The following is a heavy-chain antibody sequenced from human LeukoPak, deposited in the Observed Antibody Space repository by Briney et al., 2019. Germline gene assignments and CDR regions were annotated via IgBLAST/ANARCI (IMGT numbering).Heavy chain of an antibody. CDR3: ARGAAVVDY. CDR1: GGSFSGYY. V-gene: IGHV4-34*01. CDR2: INHSGST. D-gene: IGHD6-13*01. J-gene: IGHJ4*02. Sequence: SETLSLTCAVYGGSFSGYYWSWIRQPPGKGLEWIGEINHSGSTNYNPSLKGRVTISVDTSKNQFSLRLSPVTAADTAVYYCARGAAVVDYWGQGTLVTVSS.